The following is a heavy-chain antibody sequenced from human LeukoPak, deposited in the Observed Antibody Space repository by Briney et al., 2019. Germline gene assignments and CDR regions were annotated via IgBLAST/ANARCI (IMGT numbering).Heavy chain of an antibody. J-gene: IGHJ5*02. Sequence: SETLSLTCAVDGGSFSDYYWSWIRQPPGKGLEWIGEINHSGSTNYNPSLKSRVTISVDTSKNQFSLKLSSVTAADTAVYYCARGGYSYAFGNWFDPWGQGTLVTVSS. V-gene: IGHV4-34*01. CDR2: INHSGST. D-gene: IGHD5-18*01. CDR3: ARGGYSYAFGNWFDP. CDR1: GGSFSDYY.